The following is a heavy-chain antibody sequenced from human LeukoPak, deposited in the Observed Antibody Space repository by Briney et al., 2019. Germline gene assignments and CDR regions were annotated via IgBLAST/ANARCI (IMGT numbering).Heavy chain of an antibody. V-gene: IGHV3-48*04. CDR1: GFTFSSYS. Sequence: GGSLRLSCAASGFTFSSYSMNWVRQAPGKGLEWVSYISSSSSTIYYADSVKGRFTISRDNAKNSLYLQMNSLRAEDTAVYYCARDMDSSSWSYSDAFNIWGQGTMVTVSS. CDR2: ISSSSSTI. J-gene: IGHJ3*02. D-gene: IGHD6-13*01. CDR3: ARDMDSSSWSYSDAFNI.